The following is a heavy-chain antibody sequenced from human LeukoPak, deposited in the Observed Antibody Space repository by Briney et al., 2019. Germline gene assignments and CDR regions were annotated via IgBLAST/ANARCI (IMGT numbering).Heavy chain of an antibody. Sequence: GRSLRLACAASRFTFEDYARNWVRPAPGKGLEWVSGISWNSGSIGYADSVKGRFTISRDNAKNSLYLQMNSLRAEDTALYYCAKAYTAMVLEDTNWFDPWGQGTLVTVSS. CDR2: ISWNSGSI. CDR3: AKAYTAMVLEDTNWFDP. D-gene: IGHD5-18*01. V-gene: IGHV3-9*01. J-gene: IGHJ5*02. CDR1: RFTFEDYA.